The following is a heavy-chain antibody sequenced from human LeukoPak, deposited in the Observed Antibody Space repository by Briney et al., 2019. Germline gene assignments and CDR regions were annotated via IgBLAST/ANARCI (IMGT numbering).Heavy chain of an antibody. CDR1: EFTFSSYS. V-gene: IGHV3-48*01. Sequence: GGSLRLSCAASEFTFSSYSMNWVRQAPGKGLEWVSYITNSGNSKSYADSVKGRFTISRDNTKNSLYLQMNGLRAEDTAVYYCARSKWPPTLSYYYYGMDVWGQGTTVTVSS. D-gene: IGHD5-12*01. CDR2: ITNSGNSK. CDR3: ARSKWPPTLSYYYYGMDV. J-gene: IGHJ6*02.